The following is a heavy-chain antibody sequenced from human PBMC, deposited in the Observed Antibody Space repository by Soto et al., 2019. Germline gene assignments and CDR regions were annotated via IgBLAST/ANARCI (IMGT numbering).Heavy chain of an antibody. CDR3: AKGWLLVSTWYYYGMDV. CDR1: GFTFSSYA. Sequence: PGGSLRLSCAASGFTFSSYAMSWVRQAPGKGLEWVLGISASDGGTYYADSVKGRFTISRDNSKNTLYLQMNSLRAEDTAVYYCAKGWLLVSTWYYYGMDVWGQGTTVTVSS. CDR2: ISASDGGT. V-gene: IGHV3-23*01. J-gene: IGHJ6*02. D-gene: IGHD3-22*01.